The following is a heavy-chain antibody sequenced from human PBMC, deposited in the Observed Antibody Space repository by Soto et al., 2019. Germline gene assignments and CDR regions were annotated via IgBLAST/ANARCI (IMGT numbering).Heavy chain of an antibody. CDR1: GYTFTSYA. CDR3: ARVGIAVAGTRLPTDYFDY. CDR2: INAGNGNT. D-gene: IGHD6-19*01. V-gene: IGHV1-3*01. Sequence: GASVKVSCKASGYTFTSYAMHWVRQAPGQRLEWMGWINAGNGNTKYSQKFQGRVTITRDTSASTAYMELSSLRSEDTAVYYCARVGIAVAGTRLPTDYFDYWGQGTLVTVSS. J-gene: IGHJ4*02.